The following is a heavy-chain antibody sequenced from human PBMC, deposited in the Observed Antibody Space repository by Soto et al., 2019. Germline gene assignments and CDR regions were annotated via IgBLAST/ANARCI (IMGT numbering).Heavy chain of an antibody. CDR1: GYTFTTYY. CDR3: ARGLIYDSSGYYFDY. Sequence: QVQLVQSGAEVKKPGASVKVSCKASGYTFTTYYMHWVRQAPGQGLEWMGIINPSGGSTRYAQKXQXXXTXTRDTSTSTVYMELSSLKSEDTAVYYCARGLIYDSSGYYFDYWGQGTLVTVSS. V-gene: IGHV1-46*01. CDR2: INPSGGST. D-gene: IGHD3-22*01. J-gene: IGHJ4*02.